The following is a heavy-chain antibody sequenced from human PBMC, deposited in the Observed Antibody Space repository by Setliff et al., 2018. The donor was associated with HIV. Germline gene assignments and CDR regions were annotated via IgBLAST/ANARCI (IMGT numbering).Heavy chain of an antibody. V-gene: IGHV4-59*11. CDR3: ARGFLRSRRRWFDP. CDR1: GASITSHN. D-gene: IGHD4-17*01. Sequence: KPSETLSLTCSVSGASITSHNWSWIRQAAGKGLEWIGRIFYSGSTNYNPSLKSRVTISVDASKNQFSLRLSSVTAADTAVYYCARGFLRSRRRWFDPWGQGTLVTVSS. CDR2: IFYSGST. J-gene: IGHJ5*02.